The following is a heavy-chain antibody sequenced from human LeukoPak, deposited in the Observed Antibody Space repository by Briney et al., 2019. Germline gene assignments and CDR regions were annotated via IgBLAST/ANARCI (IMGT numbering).Heavy chain of an antibody. CDR3: ARISKGGYKSGRRDPPYYFDY. D-gene: IGHD5-18*01. CDR1: GFTFSSYA. CDR2: IKQDGSEK. J-gene: IGHJ4*02. V-gene: IGHV3-7*03. Sequence: GGSLRLSCSASGFTFSSYAMHWVRQAPGKGLEWVANIKQDGSEKYYVDSVRGRFAISRDNAKNSLYLQMNSLRAEDTAVYYCARISKGGYKSGRRDPPYYFDYWGQGTLVPVSS.